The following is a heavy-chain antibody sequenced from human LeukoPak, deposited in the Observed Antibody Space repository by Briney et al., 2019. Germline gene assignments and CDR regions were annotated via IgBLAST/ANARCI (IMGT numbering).Heavy chain of an antibody. J-gene: IGHJ4*02. Sequence: GGSLRLSCAASGFTFSSYSMNWVRQAPGKGLEWVSYISSSSSTIYYADSVKGRFTISRDNAKNSLYLQMNSLRAEDTAVYYCARGGYSPDWGQGTLVTVSS. CDR3: ARGGYSPD. V-gene: IGHV3-48*04. CDR1: GFTFSSYS. D-gene: IGHD1-26*01. CDR2: ISSSSSTI.